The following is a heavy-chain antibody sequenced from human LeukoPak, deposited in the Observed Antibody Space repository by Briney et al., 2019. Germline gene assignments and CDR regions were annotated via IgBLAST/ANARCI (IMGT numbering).Heavy chain of an antibody. D-gene: IGHD6-19*01. CDR1: GFTFSSYA. J-gene: IGHJ4*02. CDR2: ISGSGGST. V-gene: IGHV3-23*01. CDR3: AKVPLAVAGPGDYFDY. Sequence: PGGSLRLSCAASGFTFSSYAMSRVRQAPGKGLEWVSAISGSGGSTYYADSVKGRFTISRDNSKNTLYLQMNSLRAEDTAVYYCAKVPLAVAGPGDYFDYWGQGTLVTVSS.